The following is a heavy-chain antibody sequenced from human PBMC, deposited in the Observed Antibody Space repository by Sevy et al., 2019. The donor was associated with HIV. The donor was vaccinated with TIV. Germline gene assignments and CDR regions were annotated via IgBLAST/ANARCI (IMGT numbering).Heavy chain of an antibody. CDR1: GFTFSSYS. J-gene: IGHJ4*02. Sequence: GGCLRLSCAASGFTFSSYSMNWVRQAPGKGLEWVSSISSSSSYIYYADSVKGRFTISRDNAKNSLYLQMNSLRAEDTAVYYCASSPYYDILTQINPYWGQGTLVTVSS. V-gene: IGHV3-21*01. CDR3: ASSPYYDILTQINPY. CDR2: ISSSSSYI. D-gene: IGHD3-9*01.